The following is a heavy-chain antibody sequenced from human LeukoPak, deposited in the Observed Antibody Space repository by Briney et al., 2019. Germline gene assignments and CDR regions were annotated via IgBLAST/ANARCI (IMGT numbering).Heavy chain of an antibody. CDR1: GFTFSSYS. Sequence: GGSLRLSCAASGFTFSSYSMNWVRQAPGKGLEWVSSISGSSSYIYYADSVKGRFTISRDNAKNSLYLQMNSLRAEGTAVYYCARDRGCSSTSCYSYWGQGTLVTVSS. V-gene: IGHV3-21*01. CDR3: ARDRGCSSTSCYSY. D-gene: IGHD2-2*02. J-gene: IGHJ4*02. CDR2: ISGSSSYI.